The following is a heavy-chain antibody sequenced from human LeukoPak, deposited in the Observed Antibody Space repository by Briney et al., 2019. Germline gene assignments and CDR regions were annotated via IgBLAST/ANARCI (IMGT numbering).Heavy chain of an antibody. Sequence: PGGSLRLSCTHSGFTFSSYRMNWVRQAPGKGLEWVSTISSSSSYIYYADSVKGRFTISRDNAKNSLYLQMNSLRAEDTAVYYCAKPYDSSGYYLNFDAFDIWGQGTMVTVSS. CDR2: ISSSSSYI. D-gene: IGHD3-22*01. V-gene: IGHV3-21*01. J-gene: IGHJ3*02. CDR1: GFTFSSYR. CDR3: AKPYDSSGYYLNFDAFDI.